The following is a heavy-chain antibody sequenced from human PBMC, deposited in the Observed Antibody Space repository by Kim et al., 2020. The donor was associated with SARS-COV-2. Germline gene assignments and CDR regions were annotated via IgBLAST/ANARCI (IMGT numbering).Heavy chain of an antibody. D-gene: IGHD2-2*01. J-gene: IGHJ6*02. V-gene: IGHV4-59*01. CDR3: AREDIVVVPAANRYYYYYYGMDV. Sequence: SETLSLTCTVSGGSISSYYWSWIRQPPGKGLEWIGYIYYSGSTNYNPSLKSRVTISVDTSKNQFSLKLSSVTAADTAVYYCAREDIVVVPAANRYYYYYYGMDVWGQGTTVTVSS. CDR2: IYYSGST. CDR1: GGSISSYY.